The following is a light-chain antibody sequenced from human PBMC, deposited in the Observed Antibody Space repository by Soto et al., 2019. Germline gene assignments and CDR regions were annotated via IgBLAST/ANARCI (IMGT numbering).Light chain of an antibody. CDR2: GAS. CDR3: QHFSRSPFT. CDR1: PSVGSSY. Sequence: EIVLTQSPGTLSLSPGERATLSCRASPSVGSSYLAWYQQKPGQAPRLLIYGASTRATSMPDRFSGSGSGTDFTLTISRLETEDFAVYFCQHFSRSPFTFGPGTKVDIK. J-gene: IGKJ3*01. V-gene: IGKV3-20*01.